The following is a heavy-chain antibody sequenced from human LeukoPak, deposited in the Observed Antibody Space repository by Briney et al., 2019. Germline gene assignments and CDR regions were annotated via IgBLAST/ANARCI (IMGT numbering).Heavy chain of an antibody. V-gene: IGHV3-23*01. CDR2: ISATGSTT. CDR1: GLTFSTYA. Sequence: GGSLRLSCTASGLTFSTYALSWVRQTPGKGLEWLSVISATGSTTYYADSVRGRFTISRDNSKNTLYLQMNSLRVEDTAVYYAARDSQGFAFFLDDAFDLWGQGTIVTVSA. CDR3: ARDSQGFAFFLDDAFDL. J-gene: IGHJ3*01. D-gene: IGHD2/OR15-2a*01.